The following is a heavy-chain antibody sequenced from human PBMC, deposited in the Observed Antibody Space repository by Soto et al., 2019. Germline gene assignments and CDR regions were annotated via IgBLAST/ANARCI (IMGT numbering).Heavy chain of an antibody. CDR3: ARVWDYDFWSGYYPSYGMDV. J-gene: IGHJ6*02. CDR2: ISYDGSNK. D-gene: IGHD3-3*01. Sequence: GGSLRLSCAASGFTFSSYAMHWVRQAPGKGLEWVAVISYDGSNKYYADSVKGRFTISRDNSKNTLYLQMNSLRAEDTAVYYCARVWDYDFWSGYYPSYGMDVWGQGTTVTVS. V-gene: IGHV3-30-3*01. CDR1: GFTFSSYA.